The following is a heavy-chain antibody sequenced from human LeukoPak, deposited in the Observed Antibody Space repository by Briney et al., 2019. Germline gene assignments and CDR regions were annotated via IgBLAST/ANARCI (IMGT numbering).Heavy chain of an antibody. CDR2: FDPEDGET. D-gene: IGHD6-19*01. J-gene: IGHJ3*02. V-gene: IGHV1-24*01. CDR1: GYTLTELS. CDR3: ATAKYRSGWYWALDI. Sequence: ASVKVSCKVSGYTLTELSMHWVRQAPGKGLEWMGGFDPEDGETIYAQKFQGRVTMTEDTSTDTAYMELSSLRSEDTAVYYCATAKYRSGWYWALDIWGQGTMVTVSS.